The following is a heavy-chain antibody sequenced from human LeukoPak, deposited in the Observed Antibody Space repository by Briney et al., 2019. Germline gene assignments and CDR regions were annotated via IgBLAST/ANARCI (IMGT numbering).Heavy chain of an antibody. V-gene: IGHV4-61*01. CDR3: ARGPRVLRYFDWLLPYYFDY. Sequence: SSETLSLTCTVSGGSVSSGSYYWSWLRQPPGKGLEWIGYIYYSGSTNYNPSLKSRVTISVDTSKNQFSLKLSSVTAADTAVYYCARGPRVLRYFDWLLPYYFDYWGQGTLVTVSS. CDR1: GGSVSSGSYY. D-gene: IGHD3-9*01. J-gene: IGHJ4*02. CDR2: IYYSGST.